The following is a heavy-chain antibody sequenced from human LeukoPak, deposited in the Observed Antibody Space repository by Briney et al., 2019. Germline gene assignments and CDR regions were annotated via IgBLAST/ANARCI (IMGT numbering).Heavy chain of an antibody. CDR3: ARRDFWSGYYFDY. CDR2: IYYSGST. Sequence: SETLSLTCTVSGDSISRYYWNWIRQPPGKGLEWIGYIYYSGSTNYNPSLRSRVTISVDTSKNQFSLKLSSVTAADTAVYYCARRDFWSGYYFDYWGQGTLVTVSS. D-gene: IGHD3-3*01. J-gene: IGHJ4*02. CDR1: GDSISRYY. V-gene: IGHV4-59*01.